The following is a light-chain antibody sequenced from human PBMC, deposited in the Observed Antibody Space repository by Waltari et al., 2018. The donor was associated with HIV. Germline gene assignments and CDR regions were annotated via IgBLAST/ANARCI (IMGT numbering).Light chain of an antibody. V-gene: IGLV2-18*02. CDR2: EVA. Sequence: QSALTQPPSVSGSPGQSVTISCAGTNSDIGGYDRVPWYQQPPGTAPKLLIYEVANRPAGVPGRFSASKSGTTASLTISGLQAGDEGDDYCSSYSATNTVVFGGGTKLTVL. CDR3: SSYSATNTVV. CDR1: NSDIGGYDR. J-gene: IGLJ2*01.